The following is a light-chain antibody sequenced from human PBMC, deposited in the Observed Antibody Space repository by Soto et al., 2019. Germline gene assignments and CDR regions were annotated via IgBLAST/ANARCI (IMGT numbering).Light chain of an antibody. J-gene: IGLJ3*02. V-gene: IGLV1-47*01. CDR3: AAWDDTLSGVV. Sequence: QPVLTQPPSASGTPGQRVTISCSGSSSNIGTNYVYWYQQLPGTAPKLLIYRNDQRPSGVPDRFSGSKSGTSASLAISGLRSEEEADYYWAAWDDTLSGVVFGGGTKVTVL. CDR2: RND. CDR1: SSNIGTNY.